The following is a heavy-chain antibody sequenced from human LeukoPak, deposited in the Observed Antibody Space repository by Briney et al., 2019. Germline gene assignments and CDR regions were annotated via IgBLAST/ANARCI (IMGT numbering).Heavy chain of an antibody. CDR2: LNPKRGGT. CDR1: GYTFTGYY. D-gene: IGHD1-26*01. CDR3: ARDNGMGYYGGSGYFDY. V-gene: IGHV1-2*02. J-gene: IGHJ4*02. Sequence: APVKVSCKASGYTFTGYYTHWVRQAPGQGLEWMGWLNPKRGGTNYAQKFQGRVTMTRDTSITTAYMELSRLTSDDTAVYYCARDNGMGYYGGSGYFDYWGQGTLVTVSS.